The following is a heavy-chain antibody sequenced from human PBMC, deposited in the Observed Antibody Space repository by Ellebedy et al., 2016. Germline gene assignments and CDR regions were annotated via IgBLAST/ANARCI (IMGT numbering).Heavy chain of an antibody. V-gene: IGHV3-23*01. Sequence: GESLKISCAASGFTFKTYAMSWVRQALGEGLEWVSTLSGSGPKTYYADSVQGRFTISRDNSKSTLYLQMNSLRAEDTAVYYCAKHETDGDYYFDLWGRGTLVTVSS. CDR3: AKHETDGDYYFDL. D-gene: IGHD2-21*01. CDR2: LSGSGPKT. J-gene: IGHJ2*01. CDR1: GFTFKTYA.